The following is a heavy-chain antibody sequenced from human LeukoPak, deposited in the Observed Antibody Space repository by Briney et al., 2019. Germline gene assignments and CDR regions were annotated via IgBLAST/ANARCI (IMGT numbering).Heavy chain of an antibody. CDR1: GASISSASDY. D-gene: IGHD2-15*01. V-gene: IGHV4-39*01. Sequence: NTSETLSLTCAVSGASISSASDYWGWIRQPPGKGLEWLGSIYYGGSTYDNPSLRSRVTISVDTSKNQFSLGLTSVTAADTAVYYCARIGGGSWRNPGYWFDPWGQGNLVTVSS. J-gene: IGHJ5*02. CDR2: IYYGGST. CDR3: ARIGGGSWRNPGYWFDP.